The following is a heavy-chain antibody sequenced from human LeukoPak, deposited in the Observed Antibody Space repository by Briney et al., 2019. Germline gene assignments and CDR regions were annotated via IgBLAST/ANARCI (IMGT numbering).Heavy chain of an antibody. J-gene: IGHJ4*02. D-gene: IGHD1-26*01. CDR3: ARDTGGDYFDY. V-gene: IGHV4-59*01. Sequence: SETLSLTCTVSGGSISSYYWSWIRQPPGKGLEWIGYIYYSGSTNYNPSLKSRVTISVDTSKNQFSLKLSSVTAADTAVYYCARDTGGDYFDYWGQGTLVTVSS. CDR2: IYYSGST. CDR1: GGSISSYY.